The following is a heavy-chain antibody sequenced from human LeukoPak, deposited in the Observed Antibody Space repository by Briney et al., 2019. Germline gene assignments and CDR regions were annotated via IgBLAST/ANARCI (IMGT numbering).Heavy chain of an antibody. CDR2: ISSSSSYI. D-gene: IGHD6-19*01. Sequence: GGSLRLSCAASGFTLSSYSMNWVRQAPGKGLEWVSSISSSSSYIYYADSVKGRFTISRDNAKNSLYLQMNSLRAEDTAVYYCARHVGEGQWLAEDNWFDPWGQGTLVTVSS. V-gene: IGHV3-21*01. CDR1: GFTLSSYS. J-gene: IGHJ5*02. CDR3: ARHVGEGQWLAEDNWFDP.